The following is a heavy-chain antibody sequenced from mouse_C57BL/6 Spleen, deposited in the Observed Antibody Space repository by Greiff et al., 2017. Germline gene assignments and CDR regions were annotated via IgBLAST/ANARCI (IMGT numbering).Heavy chain of an antibody. D-gene: IGHD2-3*01. CDR2: IWTGGGT. V-gene: IGHV2-9-1*01. CDR3: ARRWLLRDYYAMDY. CDR1: GFSLTSYA. Sequence: VQGVESGPGLVAPSQSLSITCTVSGFSLTSYAISWVRQPPGKGLEWLGVIWTGGGTNYNSALKSRLSISKDNSKSQVFLKMNSLQTDDTARYYCARRWLLRDYYAMDYWGQGTSVTVAS. J-gene: IGHJ4*01.